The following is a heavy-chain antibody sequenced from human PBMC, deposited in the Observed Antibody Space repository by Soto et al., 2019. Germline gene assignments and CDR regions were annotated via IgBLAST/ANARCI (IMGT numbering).Heavy chain of an antibody. CDR3: ARDRGYCSSTSCEVGNWFDP. Sequence: ASVKVSCKASGYTFTSYGISWVRQAPGQGLEWMGWISAYNGNTNYAQKLQGRVTMTTDTSTSTAYMELRSLRSDDTAVYYCARDRGYCSSTSCEVGNWFDPCGQGTLVTVSS. CDR2: ISAYNGNT. D-gene: IGHD2-2*01. J-gene: IGHJ5*02. CDR1: GYTFTSYG. V-gene: IGHV1-18*01.